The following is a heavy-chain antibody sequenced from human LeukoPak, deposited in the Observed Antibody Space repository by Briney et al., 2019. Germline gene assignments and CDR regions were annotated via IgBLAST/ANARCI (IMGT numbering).Heavy chain of an antibody. CDR3: ATEFGYPQTNWFDP. Sequence: ASVKVSCKVSGYTLTELSMHWVRQAPGKGLEWMGGFDPEDGETIYAQKFQGRVTMTEDTSTDTAYMGLSSLRSEDTAVYYCATEFGYPQTNWFDPWGQGTLVTVSS. CDR1: GYTLTELS. J-gene: IGHJ5*02. CDR2: FDPEDGET. D-gene: IGHD3-22*01. V-gene: IGHV1-24*01.